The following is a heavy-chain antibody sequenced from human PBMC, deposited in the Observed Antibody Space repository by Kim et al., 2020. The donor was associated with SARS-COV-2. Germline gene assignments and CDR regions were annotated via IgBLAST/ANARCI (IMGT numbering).Heavy chain of an antibody. D-gene: IGHD4-17*01. V-gene: IGHV4-59*01. CDR3: ARVRDYGDYSWARPFDP. Sequence: SETLSLTCTVSGGSISSYYWSWIRQPPGKGLEWIGYIYYSGSTNYNPSLKSRVTISVDTSKNQFSLKLSSVTAADTAVYYCARVRDYGDYSWARPFDPWGQGTLVTVSS. J-gene: IGHJ5*02. CDR2: IYYSGST. CDR1: GGSISSYY.